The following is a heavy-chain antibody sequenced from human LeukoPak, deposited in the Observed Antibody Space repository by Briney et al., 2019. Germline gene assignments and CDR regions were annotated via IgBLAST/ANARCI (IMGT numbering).Heavy chain of an antibody. CDR3: AREFGPMVGYFDY. Sequence: GGSLRLSCAASGFTFSSYWMSWVRQAPGKGLEWVANIKQDGSEKYYVDSVKGRFTISRDNAKNSLYLQMNSLRAEDTAVYYCAREFGPMVGYFDYWGQGTLVTVSS. J-gene: IGHJ4*02. D-gene: IGHD3-10*01. V-gene: IGHV3-7*03. CDR1: GFTFSSYW. CDR2: IKQDGSEK.